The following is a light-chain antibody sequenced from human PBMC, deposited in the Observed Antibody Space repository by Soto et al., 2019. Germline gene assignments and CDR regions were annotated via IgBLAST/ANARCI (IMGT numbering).Light chain of an antibody. CDR2: EVS. CDR3: SPYNV. CDR1: SSDVGGYNY. V-gene: IGLV2-14*01. J-gene: IGLJ1*01. Sequence: QSALTQPASVSGSPGQSITISCTGTSSDVGGYNYVSWYQQHPGKAPKLMIYEVSNRPSGVSNRFSGSKSGNTASLTISGLQAEDEADYYCSPYNVFGTGTKVTVL.